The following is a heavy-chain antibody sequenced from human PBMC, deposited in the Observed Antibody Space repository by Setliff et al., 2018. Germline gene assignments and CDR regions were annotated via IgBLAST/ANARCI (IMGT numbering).Heavy chain of an antibody. J-gene: IGHJ3*02. Sequence: SETLSLTCAVSGGSISSSSYYWGWIRQSPGEGLEWIANIHYNGNLYYNPSLKNRATISMDTSKIQFSLKLSSVTAADTAVYYCARDVRVASSSWFKSAFDIWGQGTMVTVSS. CDR2: IHYNGNL. CDR3: ARDVRVASSSWFKSAFDI. CDR1: GGSISSSSYY. D-gene: IGHD6-13*01. V-gene: IGHV4-39*07.